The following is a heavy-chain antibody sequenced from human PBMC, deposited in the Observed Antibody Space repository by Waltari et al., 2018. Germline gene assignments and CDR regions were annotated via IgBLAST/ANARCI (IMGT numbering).Heavy chain of an antibody. CDR2: INPNRGGT. Sequence: QVQLVQSGAEVKKPGASVKVSCKASGYTFTGYYMHWVRQAPGQGLEWMGWINPNRGGTNYAQKFQGRVTMTRDTSISTAYMELSRLRSDDTAVYYCARDDNYGDQRWFDPWGQGTLVTVSS. CDR1: GYTFTGYY. J-gene: IGHJ5*02. D-gene: IGHD4-17*01. V-gene: IGHV1-2*02. CDR3: ARDDNYGDQRWFDP.